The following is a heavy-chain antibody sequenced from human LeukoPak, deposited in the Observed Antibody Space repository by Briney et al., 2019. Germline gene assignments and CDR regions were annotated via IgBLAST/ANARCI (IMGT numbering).Heavy chain of an antibody. CDR2: IYYSGST. CDR1: GGSISSSSYY. V-gene: IGHV4-39*07. J-gene: IGHJ5*02. CDR3: ARDSSWYGDGFDP. Sequence: SETLSLTCTVSGGSISSSSYYWGWIRQPPGKGLQWIGSIYYSGSTYYNPSLKSRVTISVDTSKNQFSLKLSSVTAADTAVYYCARDSSWYGDGFDPWGQETLVTVSS. D-gene: IGHD6-13*01.